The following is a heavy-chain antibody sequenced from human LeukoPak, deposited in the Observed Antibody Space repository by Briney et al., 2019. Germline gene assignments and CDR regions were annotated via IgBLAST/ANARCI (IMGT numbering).Heavy chain of an antibody. CDR2: FDPEDGET. Sequence: GASVKVSCKVSGYTLTELSMHWVRQAPGKGLEWMGGFDPEDGETIYAQKFQGRVTMTEDTSTDTDYMELSSLRSEDTAVYYCTSTTYYYDSRAANDYWGQGTLVTVSS. CDR1: GYTLTELS. J-gene: IGHJ4*02. D-gene: IGHD3-22*01. CDR3: TSTTYYYDSRAANDY. V-gene: IGHV1-24*01.